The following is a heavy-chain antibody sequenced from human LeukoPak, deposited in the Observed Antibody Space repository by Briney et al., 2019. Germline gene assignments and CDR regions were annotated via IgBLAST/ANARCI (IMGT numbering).Heavy chain of an antibody. D-gene: IGHD6-19*01. J-gene: IGHJ5*02. CDR3: AKGEGFESSGWYGLDWFDP. CDR1: GFTFSSYA. CDR2: ISGSGGST. Sequence: GGSLRLSCAASGFTFSSYAMSWVRQAPGKGLEWVSAISGSGGSTYYADSVKGRFTISRDNSKNTLYLQMNSLRAEDTAVYYCAKGEGFESSGWYGLDWFDPWGQGTLVTVSS. V-gene: IGHV3-23*01.